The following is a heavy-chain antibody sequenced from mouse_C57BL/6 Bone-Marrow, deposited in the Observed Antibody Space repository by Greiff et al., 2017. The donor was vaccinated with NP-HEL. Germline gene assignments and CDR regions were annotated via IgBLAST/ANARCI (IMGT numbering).Heavy chain of an antibody. CDR2: IYPRSGNT. CDR1: GYTFTSYG. Sequence: LQESGAELARPGASVKLSCKASGYTFTSYGISWVKQRTGQGLEWIGEIYPRSGNTYYNEKFKGKATLTADKSSSTAYMELRSLTSEYSAVYFCARSGDYYGSSYVWYFDVWGTGTTVTVSS. V-gene: IGHV1-81*01. J-gene: IGHJ1*03. CDR3: ARSGDYYGSSYVWYFDV. D-gene: IGHD1-1*01.